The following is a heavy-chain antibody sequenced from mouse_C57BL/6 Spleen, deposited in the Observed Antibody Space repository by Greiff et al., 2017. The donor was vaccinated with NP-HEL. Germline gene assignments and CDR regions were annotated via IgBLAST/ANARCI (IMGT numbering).Heavy chain of an antibody. CDR3: ARSHYYGSRDYFDY. CDR1: GFTFSDYG. D-gene: IGHD1-1*01. J-gene: IGHJ2*01. V-gene: IGHV5-17*01. CDR2: ISSGSSTI. Sequence: EVQGVESGGGLVKPGGSLKLSCAASGFTFSDYGMHWVRQAPEKGLEWVAYISSGSSTIYYADTVKGRFTISRDNAKNTLFLQMTSLRSEDTAMYYCARSHYYGSRDYFDYWGQGTTLTVSS.